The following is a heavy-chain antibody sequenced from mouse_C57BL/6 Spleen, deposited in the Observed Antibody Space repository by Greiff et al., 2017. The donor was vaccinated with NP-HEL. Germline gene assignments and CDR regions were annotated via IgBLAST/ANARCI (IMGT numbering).Heavy chain of an antibody. J-gene: IGHJ2*01. CDR3: ARREVVGFDY. CDR2: ISSGSSTI. Sequence: DVHLVESGGGLVKPGGSLKLSCAASGFTFSDYGMHWVRQAPEKGLEWVAYISSGSSTIYYADTVKGRFTISRDNAKNTLFLQMTSLRSEDTAMYYCARREVVGFDYWGQGTTLTVSS. CDR1: GFTFSDYG. V-gene: IGHV5-17*01. D-gene: IGHD1-1*01.